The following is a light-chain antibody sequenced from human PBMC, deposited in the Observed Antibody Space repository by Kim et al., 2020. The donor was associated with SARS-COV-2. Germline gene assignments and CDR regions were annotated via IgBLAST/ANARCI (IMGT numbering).Light chain of an antibody. Sequence: SVSPGERVTLSCRASQTVNNNLAWYQQNPGQPPRLLIYDASTRATGFPARFSGSGSGTEFTLTISSLQSEDFAVYYCQHYDTWPYTFGQGTKLEI. CDR3: QHYDTWPYT. CDR1: QTVNNN. V-gene: IGKV3-15*01. CDR2: DAS. J-gene: IGKJ2*01.